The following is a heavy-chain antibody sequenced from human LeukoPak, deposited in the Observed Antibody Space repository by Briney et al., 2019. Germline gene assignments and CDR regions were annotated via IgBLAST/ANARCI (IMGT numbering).Heavy chain of an antibody. D-gene: IGHD4-11*01. CDR3: ARGLIGLNHYSIYADFDY. V-gene: IGHV1-8*01. CDR2: MNPNSGNT. Sequence: ASVTVSCTASGYTFTSYDINWVRQATGQGHEWMGWMNPNSGNTGYAQKFQGRVTMTRNTSISTGYMELSSLRSDDTAVYHCARGLIGLNHYSIYADFDYRGQGTLVTVSS. CDR1: GYTFTSYD. J-gene: IGHJ4*02.